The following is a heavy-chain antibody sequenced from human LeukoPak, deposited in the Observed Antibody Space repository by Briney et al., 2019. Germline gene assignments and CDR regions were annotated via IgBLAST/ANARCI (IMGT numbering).Heavy chain of an antibody. CDR2: INPSADTT. V-gene: IGHV1-46*01. D-gene: IGHD2-2*01. J-gene: IGHJ5*02. CDR1: GYTFTSYY. Sequence: ASVKVSCKASGYTFTSYYMHWMRQAPGQGLEWMGIINPSADTTSYAQRFQGRVTMTRDTSTSTVYMELSSLRSEDTAMYYCAGAGCTISSCSYYNWFDPWGQGTLVTVSS. CDR3: AGAGCTISSCSYYNWFDP.